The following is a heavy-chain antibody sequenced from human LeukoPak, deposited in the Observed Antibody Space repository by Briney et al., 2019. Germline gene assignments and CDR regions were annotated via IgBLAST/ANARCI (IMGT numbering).Heavy chain of an antibody. CDR2: ISSSSSYI. CDR1: GFTFSSYS. CDR3: ARVVGNWFDP. V-gene: IGHV3-21*01. D-gene: IGHD2-15*01. J-gene: IGHJ5*02. Sequence: GGSLRLSCAASGFTFSSYSMNWVRQAPGKELEWVSSISSSSSYIYYADSVKGRFTISRDNAKNSLYLQMNSLRAEDTAVYYCARVVGNWFDPWGQGTLVTVSS.